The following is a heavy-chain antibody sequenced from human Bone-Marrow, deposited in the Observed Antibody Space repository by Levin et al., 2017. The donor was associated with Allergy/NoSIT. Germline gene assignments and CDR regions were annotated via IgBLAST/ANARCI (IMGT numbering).Heavy chain of an antibody. CDR1: GYTFTGYY. D-gene: IGHD1-26*01. Sequence: ASVKVSCKASGYTFTGYYMHWVRQAPGQGLEWMGWINPNSGGTNYAQKFQGRVTMTRDTSISTAYMELSRLRSDDTAVYYCARDLVGATYYFDYWGQGTLVTVSS. CDR3: ARDLVGATYYFDY. J-gene: IGHJ4*02. CDR2: INPNSGGT. V-gene: IGHV1-2*02.